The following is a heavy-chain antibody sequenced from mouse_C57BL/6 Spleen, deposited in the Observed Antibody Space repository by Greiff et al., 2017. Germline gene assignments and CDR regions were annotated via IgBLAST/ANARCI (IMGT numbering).Heavy chain of an antibody. CDR2: IYPGDGDT. Sequence: QVQLQQSGAELVKPGASVKISCKASGYAFSSYWMNWVKQRPGKGLEWIGQIYPGDGDTNYNGKFKGKATLTADKSCSTAYMQLSSLTSEDSAVYFCARNPLTTVVAPYFDYWGQGTTLTVSS. CDR3: ARNPLTTVVAPYFDY. CDR1: GYAFSSYW. J-gene: IGHJ2*01. V-gene: IGHV1-80*01. D-gene: IGHD1-1*01.